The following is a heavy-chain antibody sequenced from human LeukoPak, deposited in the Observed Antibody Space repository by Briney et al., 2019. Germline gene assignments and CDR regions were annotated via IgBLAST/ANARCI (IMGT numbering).Heavy chain of an antibody. CDR1: GFTFSSYA. CDR3: ARVITIFGVPRQDGMDV. J-gene: IGHJ6*02. V-gene: IGHV3-23*01. Sequence: PGGSLRLSCAASGFTFSSYAMSWVRQAPGKGLEWVSAISGSGGSTYYADSVKGRFTISRDNSKNTLYLQMNSLRAEDTAVYYCARVITIFGVPRQDGMDVWGQGTTVTVSS. CDR2: ISGSGGST. D-gene: IGHD3-3*01.